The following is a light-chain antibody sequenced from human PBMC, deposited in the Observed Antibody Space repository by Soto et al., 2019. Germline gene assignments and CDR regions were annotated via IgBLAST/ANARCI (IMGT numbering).Light chain of an antibody. CDR1: SSDTGAYNY. CDR2: EVT. J-gene: IGLJ1*01. Sequence: QSVLTQPASVSGSPGQSITISCTGTSSDTGAYNYVAWYQQHPGKAPKLMIFEVTNRPSGVSNRFSGSKSGNTASLTISGLQAEDEANYYCSSFTTSSAPYVFGTGTKVTVL. V-gene: IGLV2-14*01. CDR3: SSFTTSSAPYV.